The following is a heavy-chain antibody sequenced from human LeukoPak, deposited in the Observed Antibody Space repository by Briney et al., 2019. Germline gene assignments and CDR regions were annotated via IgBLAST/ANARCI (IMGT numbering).Heavy chain of an antibody. CDR2: IRSKANSYAT. CDR3: TRNLGYCSSTSCYAFDY. D-gene: IGHD2-2*01. V-gene: IGHV3-73*01. Sequence: PGGSLRLSSAASGFTFSGSAMHWVRQASGKGLEWVGRIRSKANSYATAYAASVKGRFTISRDDSKNTAYLQMNRLKTEDTAVYYCTRNLGYCSSTSCYAFDYWGQGTLVTVSS. CDR1: GFTFSGSA. J-gene: IGHJ4*02.